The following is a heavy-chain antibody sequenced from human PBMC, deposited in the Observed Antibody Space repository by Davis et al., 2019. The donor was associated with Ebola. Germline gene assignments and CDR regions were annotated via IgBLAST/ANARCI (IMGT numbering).Heavy chain of an antibody. V-gene: IGHV3-53*01. CDR3: ARAVGKKRYYFGQ. CDR1: GLTVSSSY. CDR2: LFDGGTT. Sequence: GESLKISCAASGLTVSSSYMSWVRQAPGKGLEWVSILFDGGTTYYADSVKGRFTISRDNSENTLYLQMNGLRVDDTAMYYCARAVGKKRYYFGQWGQGTLVTVSS. D-gene: IGHD1-26*01. J-gene: IGHJ4*02.